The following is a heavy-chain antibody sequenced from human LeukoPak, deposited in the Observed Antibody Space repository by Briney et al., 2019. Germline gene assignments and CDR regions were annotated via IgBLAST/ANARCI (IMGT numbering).Heavy chain of an antibody. CDR2: INHSGST. J-gene: IGHJ4*02. V-gene: IGHV4-34*01. CDR1: GGSFSGYY. CDR3: AEASVGCSSTSCYSTQFDY. D-gene: IGHD2-2*01. Sequence: SETLSLTCAVYGGSFSGYYWSWIRQPPGKGLEWIGEINHSGSTNYNPSLKSRVTISVDTSKNQFSLKLSSVTAADTAVYYCAEASVGCSSTSCYSTQFDYWGQGTLVTVSS.